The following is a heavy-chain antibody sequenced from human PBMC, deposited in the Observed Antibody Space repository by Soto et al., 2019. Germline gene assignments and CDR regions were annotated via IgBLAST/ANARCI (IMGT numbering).Heavy chain of an antibody. D-gene: IGHD3-3*01. CDR2: INHTGAT. V-gene: IGHV4-34*01. J-gene: IGHJ5*02. CDR3: ATRITVFGLLIPPFDP. Sequence: SETLSITCAVYGGSVNGYYWNWIRQPPGKGLEWIGEINHTGATHSNPSLKSRVTMSVDTSKNQFSLRLSSVTAAATAIYYCATRITVFGLLIPPFDPWGQGTQVTVSS. CDR1: GGSVNGYY.